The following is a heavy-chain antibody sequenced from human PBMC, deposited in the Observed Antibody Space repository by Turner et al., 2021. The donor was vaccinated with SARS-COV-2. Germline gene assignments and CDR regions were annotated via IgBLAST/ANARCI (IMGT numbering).Heavy chain of an antibody. CDR3: VKDQKQWLVYLAY. V-gene: IGHV3-9*01. Sequence: EVQLVESGGGLVQPGRSLILSCAASGFTFHDYTMHWVRQAPGKGLELVSGINWNSGSIGYADSVKGRFTISRDNAKNALDLQMNNLGPEDTAFYYCVKDQKQWLVYLAYWGQGTLVTVSS. CDR1: GFTFHDYT. D-gene: IGHD6-19*01. J-gene: IGHJ4*02. CDR2: INWNSGSI.